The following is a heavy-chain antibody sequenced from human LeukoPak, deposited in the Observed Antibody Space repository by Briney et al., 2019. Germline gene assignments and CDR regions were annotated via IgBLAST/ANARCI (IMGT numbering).Heavy chain of an antibody. CDR1: RFTFSSYT. CDR2: ISTGRNYI. J-gene: IGHJ4*02. V-gene: IGHV3-21*01. CDR3: ARDWDNGELNPTH. Sequence: GGSLRLSCAASRFTFSSYTMNWVRQAPGKGLEWVSSISTGRNYIYYADSVKGRFTISRDNSKNTLYLQMNSLRAEDTAVYYCARDWDNGELNPTHWGQGTLVTVSS. D-gene: IGHD3-10*01.